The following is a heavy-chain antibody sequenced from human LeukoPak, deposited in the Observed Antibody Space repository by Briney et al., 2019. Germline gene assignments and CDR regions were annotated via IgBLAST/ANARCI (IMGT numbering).Heavy chain of an antibody. CDR2: ISTDGTTT. D-gene: IGHD3-22*01. Sequence: GRTLRLSCGASGFTFSSYWMHWVRQAPGKGLVWVSRISTDGTTTDHADSVKGRFTISRDNAKNSLYLQMNSLRAEDTAVYYCARYYYDSSGPFDYWGQGTLVTVSA. J-gene: IGHJ4*02. CDR1: GFTFSSYW. V-gene: IGHV3-74*01. CDR3: ARYYYDSSGPFDY.